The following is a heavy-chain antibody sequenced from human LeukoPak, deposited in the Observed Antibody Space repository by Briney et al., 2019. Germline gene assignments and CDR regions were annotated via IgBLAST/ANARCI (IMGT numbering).Heavy chain of an antibody. CDR2: MYHGGTT. J-gene: IGHJ6*03. D-gene: IGHD3-22*01. CDR3: ARILWLLEYYYMYV. V-gene: IGHV4-38-2*02. CDR1: GYSISSGYY. Sequence: SETLSLTCSVSGYSISSGYYWAWIRQPPGKGLEWIGSMYHGGTTYYNPSLTSRVTISADTSKNQFSLNLRSVTAADTADYYFARILWLLEYYYMYVWGKGTTVTVSS.